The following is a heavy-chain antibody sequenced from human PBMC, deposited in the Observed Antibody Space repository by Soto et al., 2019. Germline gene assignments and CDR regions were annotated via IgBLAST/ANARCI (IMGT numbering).Heavy chain of an antibody. J-gene: IGHJ4*02. D-gene: IGHD6-19*01. CDR2: ISGSGTNI. Sequence: QVQLVESGGGSVKTRGSLRLSCAGSGFTFSDYYMSWVRQAAGKGLEWISYISGSGTNIYYADSVKGRFTISRDNAKNSVYLQMDSLRAEDTATYFCAKMLSTGWYDPVFHWGQGTLVSVSS. CDR3: AKMLSTGWYDPVFH. V-gene: IGHV3-11*01. CDR1: GFTFSDYY.